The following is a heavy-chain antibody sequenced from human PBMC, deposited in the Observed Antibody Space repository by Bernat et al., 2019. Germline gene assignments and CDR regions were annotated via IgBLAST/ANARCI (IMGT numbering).Heavy chain of an antibody. J-gene: IGHJ4*02. V-gene: IGHV3-11*05. CDR1: GFTFSDYY. D-gene: IGHD3-10*01. CDR3: ARGPLLRGVQEGWYFDY. CDR2: ISSSSSYT. Sequence: QVQLVESGGGVVQPGRSLRLSCAASGFTFSDYYMSWIRQAPGKGLEWVSYISSSSSYTNYADSVKGRFTISRDNAKNSLYLQMNSLRAEDTAVYYCARGPLLRGVQEGWYFDYWGQGTLVTVSS.